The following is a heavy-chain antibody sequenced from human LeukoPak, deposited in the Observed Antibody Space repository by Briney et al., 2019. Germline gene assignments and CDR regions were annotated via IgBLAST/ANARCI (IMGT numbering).Heavy chain of an antibody. CDR1: GYIFTNYD. CDR2: VSGGKGNT. V-gene: IGHV1-3*01. CDR3: ARAFSASSSTIDY. Sequence: ASVKVSCKTSGYIFTNYDINWVRQAPGQGLKWMGWVSGGKGNTKYSEKFQGRITITRDTSATTAYLELSSLRSEDSTVYFCARAFSASSSTIDYWGQGTLVIVSP. J-gene: IGHJ4*02. D-gene: IGHD6-6*01.